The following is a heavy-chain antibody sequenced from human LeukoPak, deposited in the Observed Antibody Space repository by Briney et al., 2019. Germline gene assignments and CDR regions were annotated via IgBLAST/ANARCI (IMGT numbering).Heavy chain of an antibody. Sequence: SETLSLTCTVSGGSISDYYWSWTRQSPGKGLEWIGYVSYRGSTNYNPSLSSRLTISEDTSKNRFSLTLTSVTAADTAVYYCARHPSNWGAGHFDYWGQGTLVTVSS. CDR3: ARHPSNWGAGHFDY. CDR2: VSYRGST. CDR1: GGSISDYY. J-gene: IGHJ4*02. D-gene: IGHD7-27*01. V-gene: IGHV4-59*08.